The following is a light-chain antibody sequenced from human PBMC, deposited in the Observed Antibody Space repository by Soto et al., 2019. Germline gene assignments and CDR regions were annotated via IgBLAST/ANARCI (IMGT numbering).Light chain of an antibody. CDR3: QQYNTWPRT. CDR2: DAS. CDR1: RSVGST. Sequence: EKVMTQSPATLSVSPGERATLSCRASRSVGSTLAWYQQKPGQPPRLLIYDASTRATGIPARFSGSGSGTEFTLTISSLQSEDFAVYYCQQYNTWPRTFGQGTKVDIK. V-gene: IGKV3-15*01. J-gene: IGKJ1*01.